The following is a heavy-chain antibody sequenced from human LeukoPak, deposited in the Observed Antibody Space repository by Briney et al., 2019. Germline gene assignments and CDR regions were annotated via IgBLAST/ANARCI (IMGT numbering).Heavy chain of an antibody. Sequence: ASVKVSCKASGYTFTSYGISWVRQAPGQGLEWMGWIRAYNGNTNYAQKLPGRVTMTTDPSTSTAYMELRSLRSDDTAVYYCARDGVVPAATVPDYWGQGTLVTVSS. CDR2: IRAYNGNT. CDR1: GYTFTSYG. V-gene: IGHV1-18*01. CDR3: ARDGVVPAATVPDY. D-gene: IGHD2-2*01. J-gene: IGHJ4*02.